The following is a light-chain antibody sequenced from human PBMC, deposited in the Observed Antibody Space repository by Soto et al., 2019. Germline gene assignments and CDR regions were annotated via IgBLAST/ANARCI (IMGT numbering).Light chain of an antibody. Sequence: QSALTQVASVSASPGQSITISYTGTSSDVGGHNYVSWYQQHPGKAPKLMIYNVDYRPSGVSNRFSGSKSGNTASLTISGLQADDEAYYYCSSYADSSTVVFGGGTKVTVL. CDR3: SSYADSSTVV. V-gene: IGLV2-14*03. J-gene: IGLJ2*01. CDR1: SSDVGGHNY. CDR2: NVD.